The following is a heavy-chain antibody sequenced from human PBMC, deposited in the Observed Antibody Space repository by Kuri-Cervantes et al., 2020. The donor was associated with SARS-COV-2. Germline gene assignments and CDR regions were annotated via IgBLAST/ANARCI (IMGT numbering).Heavy chain of an antibody. J-gene: IGHJ4*02. Sequence: ASVKVSCKVSGYTLTELSMHWVRQAPGQGLEWMGWISAYNGNTNYAQKLQGRVTMTTDTSTSTAYMELRSLRSDDTAVYYCARVHDYGDLRRWAADYWGQGTLVTVSS. CDR1: GYTLTELS. CDR2: ISAYNGNT. V-gene: IGHV1-18*01. CDR3: ARVHDYGDLRRWAADY. D-gene: IGHD4-17*01.